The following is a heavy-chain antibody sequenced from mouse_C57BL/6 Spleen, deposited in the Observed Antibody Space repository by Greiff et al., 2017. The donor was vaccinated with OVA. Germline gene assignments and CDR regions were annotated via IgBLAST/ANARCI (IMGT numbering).Heavy chain of an antibody. Sequence: VQLQQSGPGLVKPSQSLSLTCSVTGYSITSGYYWNWIRQFPGNKLEWMGYISYDGSNNYNPSLKNRISITRDTSKNQFFLKLNSVTTEDTATYYCARDRYAMDYWGQGTSVTVSS. CDR3: ARDRYAMDY. CDR2: ISYDGSN. J-gene: IGHJ4*01. CDR1: GYSITSGYY. V-gene: IGHV3-6*01.